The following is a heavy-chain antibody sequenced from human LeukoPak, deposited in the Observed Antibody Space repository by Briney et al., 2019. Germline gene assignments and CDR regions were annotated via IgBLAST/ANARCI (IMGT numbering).Heavy chain of an antibody. J-gene: IGHJ4*02. CDR3: ARGRGYSSSWYFDY. Sequence: SETLSLTCAVYGGSFSGYYWSWIRQPPGKGLEWIGEINHSGSTNYNPSLKSRVTISVDTSKNQFSLKLSSVTAADTAVYYCARGRGYSSSWYFDYWGQGTLVTVSS. CDR1: GGSFSGYY. V-gene: IGHV4-34*01. CDR2: INHSGST. D-gene: IGHD6-13*01.